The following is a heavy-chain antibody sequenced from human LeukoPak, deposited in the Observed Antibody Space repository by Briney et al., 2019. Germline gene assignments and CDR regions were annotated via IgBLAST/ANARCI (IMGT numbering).Heavy chain of an antibody. CDR3: ARYGIHNWFDP. Sequence: SETLSLTCTVPGGSISSTSYYWGWIRQPPGKGLEWIGNMYYLGTTYYNPSLKSRVTISVDTSKNHFSLYLSSVTAADTAVYYCARYGIHNWFDPWGQGTLVTVSS. CDR2: MYYLGTT. D-gene: IGHD4-17*01. CDR1: GGSISSTSYY. J-gene: IGHJ5*02. V-gene: IGHV4-39*02.